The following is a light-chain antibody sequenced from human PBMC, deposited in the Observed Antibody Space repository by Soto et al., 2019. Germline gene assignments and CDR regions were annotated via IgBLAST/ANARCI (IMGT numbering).Light chain of an antibody. CDR3: QHSNSTPLT. CDR1: QPISTS. J-gene: IGKJ4*01. Sequence: DIQVTQSPSSLSASIGDRVFITCRASQPISTSLHWFQQKPGKAPKLLIYALSNLQSGVPSRFSGSGTGKEFALIISSLQPEDGGNYFFQHSNSTPLTFGGGTKVQI. CDR2: ALS. V-gene: IGKV1-39*01.